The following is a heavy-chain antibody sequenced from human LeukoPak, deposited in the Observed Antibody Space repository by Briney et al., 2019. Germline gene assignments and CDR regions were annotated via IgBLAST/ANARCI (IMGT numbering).Heavy chain of an antibody. CDR2: ISGSGDRR. Sequence: ASETLSLTCTVSGDSIRSYYWSWVRQAPGKGLEWVSGISGSGDRRNYADSVKGRFTISRDISKNTLYLQMNSLRAEDTAVYYCAKGPKQLLVGSRGYYFDYWGQGTLVTVSS. D-gene: IGHD6-13*01. J-gene: IGHJ4*02. CDR3: AKGPKQLLVGSRGYYFDY. CDR1: GDSIRSYY. V-gene: IGHV3-23*01.